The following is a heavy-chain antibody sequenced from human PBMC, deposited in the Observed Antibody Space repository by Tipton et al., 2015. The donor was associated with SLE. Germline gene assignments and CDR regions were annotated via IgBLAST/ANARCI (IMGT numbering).Heavy chain of an antibody. V-gene: IGHV3-20*04. Sequence: SLRLSCAASGFRFGDYGMSWVRQAPGKGLEWVSGLNWNGASTAYVDSVKGRFTVSRDTALYLQMNSLRVEDTAVYYCAKGGTGKFDYWGQGTLVTVSS. CDR3: AKGGTGKFDY. D-gene: IGHD7-27*01. CDR2: LNWNGAST. CDR1: GFRFGDYG. J-gene: IGHJ4*02.